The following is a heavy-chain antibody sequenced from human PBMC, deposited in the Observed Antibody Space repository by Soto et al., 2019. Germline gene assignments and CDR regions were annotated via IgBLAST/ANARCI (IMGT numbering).Heavy chain of an antibody. D-gene: IGHD3-16*02. CDR1: RYIFTTYW. V-gene: IGHV5-51*01. CDR2: IYPGDSDA. Sequence: GESLKISCKGSRYIFTTYWIAWVRQMPGKGLEWMGIIYPGDSDARYSPSFQGQVTISADKSISTAYLQWSSLKASDTAIYYCARPLSGSYRLDYFGMDVWGQGTRVTVSS. J-gene: IGHJ6*02. CDR3: ARPLSGSYRLDYFGMDV.